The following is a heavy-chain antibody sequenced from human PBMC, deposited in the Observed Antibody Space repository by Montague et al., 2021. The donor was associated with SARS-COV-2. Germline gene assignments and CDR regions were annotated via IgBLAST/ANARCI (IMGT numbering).Heavy chain of an antibody. CDR2: IYVNGSIFISGRA. Sequence: TLSLTCGVSGGSISSGSYYWSWIRQPAGKGLVWIGRIYVNGSIFISGRAKFNPSLKTRVIISLDTSKNQFSLKLSSVTAADTAVCYCVSSVGLIVKSATNFDYWGQGTLVTVSS. V-gene: IGHV4-61*02. CDR3: VSSVGLIVKSATNFDY. CDR1: GGSISSGSYY. D-gene: IGHD2/OR15-2a*01. J-gene: IGHJ4*02.